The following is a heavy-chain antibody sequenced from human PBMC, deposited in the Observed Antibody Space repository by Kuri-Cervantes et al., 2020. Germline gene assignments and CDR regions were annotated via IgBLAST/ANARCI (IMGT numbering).Heavy chain of an antibody. CDR3: TKGSIAVAP. CDR2: IKQDGSEK. Sequence: GESLKISCAASGFTFSSYWMSWVRQAPGKGLEWVTNIKQDGSEKYYVDSVKGRFTISRDNSKNTLYLQMNSLRAEDTAVYYCTKGSIAVAPWGQGTLVTVSS. V-gene: IGHV3-7*03. J-gene: IGHJ5*02. CDR1: GFTFSSYW. D-gene: IGHD6-19*01.